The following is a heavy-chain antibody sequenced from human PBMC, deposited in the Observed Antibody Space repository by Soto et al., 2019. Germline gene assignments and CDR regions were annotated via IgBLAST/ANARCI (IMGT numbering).Heavy chain of an antibody. V-gene: IGHV1-3*01. D-gene: IGHD2-15*01. Sequence: ASVKVSCKASGYTFTEYAVHWVRQAPGQRPEWMGWISAGNGNTKYSQNFQGRVTITRDTSASTAYMELSSLRSEDTAVYFCARNINNWFDSWGPGTLVTVSA. CDR1: GYTFTEYA. CDR2: ISAGNGNT. J-gene: IGHJ5*01. CDR3: ARNINNWFDS.